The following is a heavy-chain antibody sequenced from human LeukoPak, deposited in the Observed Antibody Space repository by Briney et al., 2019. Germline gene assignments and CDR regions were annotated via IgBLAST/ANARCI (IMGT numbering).Heavy chain of an antibody. CDR2: ISTSGSTM. J-gene: IGHJ4*02. CDR3: ARDGAIYCFDY. Sequence: QSGGSLRLSCVASGFTFSSYEMNWVRQAPGRGLEWVSYISTSGSTMYYADSVKGRFTISRDNAKKSVYLQMNSLRAEDTAVYYCARDGAIYCFDYWGQGTLVTVSS. D-gene: IGHD1-26*01. V-gene: IGHV3-48*03. CDR1: GFTFSSYE.